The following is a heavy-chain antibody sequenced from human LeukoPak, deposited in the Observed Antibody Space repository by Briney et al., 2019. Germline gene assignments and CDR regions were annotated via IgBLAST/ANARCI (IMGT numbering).Heavy chain of an antibody. J-gene: IGHJ4*02. V-gene: IGHV3-33*01. CDR2: IWYDGSDK. CDR3: ARNVHGSGSFLADF. D-gene: IGHD3-10*01. Sequence: GGSLRLSCAASGFIFSNYGMHWVRQAPGKGLEWVALIWYDGSDKYYADSVKGRFTISRDNSKNTLFLQMNSLRAEDTAVYYCARNVHGSGSFLADFWGQGTLVTVSS. CDR1: GFIFSNYG.